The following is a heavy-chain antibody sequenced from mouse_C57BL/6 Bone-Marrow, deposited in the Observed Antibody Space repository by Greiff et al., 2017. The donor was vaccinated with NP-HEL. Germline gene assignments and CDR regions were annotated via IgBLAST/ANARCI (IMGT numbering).Heavy chain of an antibody. D-gene: IGHD2-5*01. V-gene: IGHV1-52*01. Sequence: VQLQQSGAELVRPGSSVKLSCKASGYTFTSYWMHWVKQRPIQGLEWIGNIDPSDSETHYNQKFKDKATLTVDKSSSTAYMQLSSLTSEDSAVYYCARGGVYYSNLYAMDYWGQGTSVTVSS. CDR3: ARGGVYYSNLYAMDY. CDR2: IDPSDSET. CDR1: GYTFTSYW. J-gene: IGHJ4*01.